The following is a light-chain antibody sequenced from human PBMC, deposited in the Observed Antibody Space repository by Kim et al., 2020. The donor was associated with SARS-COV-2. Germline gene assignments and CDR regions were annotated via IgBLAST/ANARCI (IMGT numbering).Light chain of an antibody. Sequence: VALGQTATITCAGNNIGSKNVHWYQQKPGQAPVVVIYRDSDRPSGIPERFSGSNAGNTATLTISRAQAGDEADYYCQVWDSSTYVFGTGTKVTV. V-gene: IGLV3-9*01. CDR2: RDS. CDR1: NIGSKN. CDR3: QVWDSSTYV. J-gene: IGLJ1*01.